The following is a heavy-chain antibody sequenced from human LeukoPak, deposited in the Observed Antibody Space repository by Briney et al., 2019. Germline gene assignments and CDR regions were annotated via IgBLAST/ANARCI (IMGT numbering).Heavy chain of an antibody. CDR1: GFTFSDYY. J-gene: IGHJ4*02. V-gene: IGHV3-11*03. Sequence: GGSLRLSCAASGFTFSDYYMSWIRQAPGKGLEWVSYIIRSISYTNYADSVKGRFTISRDNAKNSLYLQMNSLRAEDTAVYYCARRAEYYYDSSGYSVYYFDYWGQGTLVTVSS. CDR2: IIRSISYT. CDR3: ARRAEYYYDSSGYSVYYFDY. D-gene: IGHD3-22*01.